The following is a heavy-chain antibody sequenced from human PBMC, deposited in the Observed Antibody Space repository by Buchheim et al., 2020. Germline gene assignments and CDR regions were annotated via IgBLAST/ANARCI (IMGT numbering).Heavy chain of an antibody. D-gene: IGHD4-11*01. Sequence: EVQLLESGGGLVQPGGSLRLSCAASGFTFSSHGMSWVRQAPGKGLEWVSYISDSGGNTYCPDSVKGRFTISRDNSKNTLYLQMSSLTAEDTAVYYCAKVLYSKSYYGMDVWGQGTT. V-gene: IGHV3-23*01. J-gene: IGHJ6*02. CDR2: ISDSGGNT. CDR3: AKVLYSKSYYGMDV. CDR1: GFTFSSHG.